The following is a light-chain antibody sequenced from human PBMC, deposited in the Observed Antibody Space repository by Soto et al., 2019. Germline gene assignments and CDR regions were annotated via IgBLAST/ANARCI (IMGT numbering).Light chain of an antibody. CDR2: GAS. CDR3: QHRANWPLT. Sequence: EIILSQSPDTLSLSPGERATLSCRASQAVSSNYLAWCQQRPGQAPRLLIYGASSRATGIPDRFSGSGSGTDFTLTISSLEPEDFALYYCQHRANWPLTFGGGTKLDI. CDR1: QAVSSNY. J-gene: IGKJ4*01. V-gene: IGKV3D-20*02.